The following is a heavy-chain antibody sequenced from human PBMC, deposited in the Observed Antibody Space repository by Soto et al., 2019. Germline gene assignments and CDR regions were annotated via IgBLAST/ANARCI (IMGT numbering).Heavy chain of an antibody. J-gene: IGHJ6*02. D-gene: IGHD6-13*01. CDR2: ITSSGSTI. Sequence: QVQLVESGGGLVKPGGSLRLSCAASGFTFSDYYMSWIRQAPGKGLEYISYITSSGSTIYYADSVKGRFTISRDNAKNSXYXXMNSLRAEDTAVYYCARDRSGSWYGRGYYYYGMDVWGQGTTVTVSS. CDR1: GFTFSDYY. CDR3: ARDRSGSWYGRGYYYYGMDV. V-gene: IGHV3-11*01.